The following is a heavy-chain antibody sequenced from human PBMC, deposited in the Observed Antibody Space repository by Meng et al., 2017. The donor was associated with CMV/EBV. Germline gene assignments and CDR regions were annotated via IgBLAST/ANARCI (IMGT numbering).Heavy chain of an antibody. V-gene: IGHV3-33*06. J-gene: IGHJ4*02. D-gene: IGHD4-11*01. CDR1: GFTFSSYG. CDR2: IWYDGSNK. CDR3: AKDYSNYFDY. Sequence: LSWAASGFTFSSYGMHWVRQAPGKGLEWVAVIWYDGSNKYYADSVKGRFTISRDNSKNTLYLQMNSLRAEDTAVYYCAKDYSNYFDYWGQGTLVTVSS.